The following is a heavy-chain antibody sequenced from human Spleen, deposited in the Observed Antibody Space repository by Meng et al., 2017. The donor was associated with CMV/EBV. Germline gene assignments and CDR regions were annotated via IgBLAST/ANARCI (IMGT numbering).Heavy chain of an antibody. CDR1: GGSISSYY. V-gene: IGHV4-59*01. D-gene: IGHD3-16*02. J-gene: IGHJ6*02. CDR3: AGIGSHYRGLDV. Sequence: SETLSLTCTVSGGSISSYYWTWIRQPPGKGLEWIGYISYSGNTNYNPSLKSRVTISVDTSKNQFSLKLTSVTAADTAVYYCAGIGSHYRGLDVWGHGSAVTVSS. CDR2: ISYSGNT.